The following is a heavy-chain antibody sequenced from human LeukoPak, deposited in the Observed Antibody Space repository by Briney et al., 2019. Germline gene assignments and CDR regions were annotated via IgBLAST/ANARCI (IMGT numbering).Heavy chain of an antibody. CDR1: GASISGYY. V-gene: IGHV4-59*01. CDR3: ARTYCSSTSCYLFHFDY. Sequence: PSETLSLTCTVSGASISGYYWSWIRQPPGEGLEWIGCIYCSGRTKYSPSLESRVTVSVDTSRSQFSLHLGSVTAADTAVYYCARTYCSSTSCYLFHFDYWGQGLLVTVSS. J-gene: IGHJ4*02. CDR2: IYCSGRT. D-gene: IGHD2-2*01.